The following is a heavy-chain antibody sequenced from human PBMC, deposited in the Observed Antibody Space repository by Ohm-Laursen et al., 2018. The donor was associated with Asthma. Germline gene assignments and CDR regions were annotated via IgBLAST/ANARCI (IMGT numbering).Heavy chain of an antibody. CDR1: GGSISSYY. D-gene: IGHD3-3*01. CDR3: ARRDSITIFGVVIMGAFDI. Sequence: TLSLTCTVSGGSISSYYWSWIRQPPGKGLEWIGYIYYSGSTNYNPSLKSRVTISVDTSKNQFSLKLSSVTAADTAVYYCARRDSITIFGVVIMGAFDIWGQGTMVTVSS. J-gene: IGHJ3*02. CDR2: IYYSGST. V-gene: IGHV4-59*08.